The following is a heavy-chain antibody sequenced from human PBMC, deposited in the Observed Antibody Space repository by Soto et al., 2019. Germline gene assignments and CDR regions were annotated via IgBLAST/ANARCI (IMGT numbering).Heavy chain of an antibody. CDR3: ARNRGNYFDY. J-gene: IGHJ4*01. V-gene: IGHV4-59*01. CDR2: IYYSGST. Sequence: SETLSLTCTVSVGGSFSSYYWSWIRQPPGKGLEWIGYIYYSGSTNYNPSLKSRLTMSVHTSQNQFPLKVNSVTAADTAVYYCARNRGNYFDYWGHGILVTVSS. CDR1: VGGSFSSYY.